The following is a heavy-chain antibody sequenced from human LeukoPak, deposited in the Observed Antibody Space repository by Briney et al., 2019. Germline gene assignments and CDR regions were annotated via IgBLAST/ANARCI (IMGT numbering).Heavy chain of an antibody. D-gene: IGHD3-22*01. CDR1: GFTFSSYE. CDR2: ISASGTIT. V-gene: IGHV3-48*03. CDR3: AKDSPPVPQDYYDSICYFDY. J-gene: IGHJ4*02. Sequence: QPGGSLRLSCAASGFTFSSYEMNWVRQAPGKGLEWISYISASGTITHYADSVEGRFTISRDNAKNSLYLQMNSLRAEDTAVYYCAKDSPPVPQDYYDSICYFDYWGQGTLVTVSS.